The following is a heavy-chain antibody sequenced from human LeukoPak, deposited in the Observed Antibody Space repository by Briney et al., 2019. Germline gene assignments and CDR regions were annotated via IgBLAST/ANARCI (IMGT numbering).Heavy chain of an antibody. CDR1: GLTFGEYA. CDR3: LYYYDSSGYYLPDH. V-gene: IGHV3-49*04. Sequence: GGSLRLSCTASGLTFGEYAMSWVRQAPGKGLEWVGVIRSKAYGGTTEYAASVKGRFTISGDDSKSIAYLQMNSLKSEDTAVYHCLYYYDSSGYYLPDHWGQGILVTVSS. D-gene: IGHD3-22*01. CDR2: IRSKAYGGTT. J-gene: IGHJ4*02.